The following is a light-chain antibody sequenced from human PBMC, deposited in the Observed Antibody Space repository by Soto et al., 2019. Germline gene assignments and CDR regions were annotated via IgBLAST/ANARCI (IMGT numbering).Light chain of an antibody. CDR2: DAY. CDR1: QSVDRY. J-gene: IGKJ2*02. Sequence: EVVLTQSPDTLSLSPGETATLSCRASQSVDRYVAWYQPKLGQAPRLLIYDAYTRATGVAARFTGSGSATDFSLTITSLEPEDFAVYYCQQRAKWPSTFGPWTKVE. CDR3: QQRAKWPST. V-gene: IGKV3-11*01.